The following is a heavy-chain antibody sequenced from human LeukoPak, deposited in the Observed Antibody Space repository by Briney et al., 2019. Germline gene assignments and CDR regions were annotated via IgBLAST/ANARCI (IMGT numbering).Heavy chain of an antibody. V-gene: IGHV4-59*01. CDR1: GGSISTYY. CDR2: ISNSGST. J-gene: IGHJ3*02. CDR3: VRLQPNTGEWAFDI. Sequence: SETLSLTCTVSGGSISTYYWSWIRQPPGEGLEWIGYISNSGSTNYNPSLKSRVTISVDTSKNQLSLKLSSVTAAGTAVYHCVRLQPNTGEWAFDIWGQGTMVSVSS. D-gene: IGHD1-1*01.